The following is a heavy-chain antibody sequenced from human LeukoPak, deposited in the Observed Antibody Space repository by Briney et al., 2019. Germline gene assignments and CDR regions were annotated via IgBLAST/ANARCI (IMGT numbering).Heavy chain of an antibody. CDR2: ISGSGDST. V-gene: IGHV3-23*01. CDR3: AKESRDYGAALDY. J-gene: IGHJ4*02. D-gene: IGHD4-17*01. Sequence: GGSLRLSCAASGFTFSNYAMTWVRQAPGTGLVWVSAISGSGDSTYYADSMKGRFTISRDSSKNTLYLQMNSLRAEDTAVYYCAKESRDYGAALDYWGQGTLVTVSS. CDR1: GFTFSNYA.